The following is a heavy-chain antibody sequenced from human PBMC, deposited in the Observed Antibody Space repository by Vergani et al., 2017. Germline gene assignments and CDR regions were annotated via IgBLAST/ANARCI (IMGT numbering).Heavy chain of an antibody. CDR1: GGSISSSSYY. CDR3: ARDFLGTGDQEGWFDP. V-gene: IGHV4-39*07. CDR2: IYYSGST. D-gene: IGHD7-27*01. J-gene: IGHJ5*02. Sequence: QLQLQESGPGLVKPSETLSLTCTVSGGSISSSSYYWGWIRQPPGKGLEWIGSIYYSGSTYYNPSLKSRVTISVDTSKNQFSLKLSSVTAADTAVYYCARDFLGTGDQEGWFDPWGQGTLVTVSS.